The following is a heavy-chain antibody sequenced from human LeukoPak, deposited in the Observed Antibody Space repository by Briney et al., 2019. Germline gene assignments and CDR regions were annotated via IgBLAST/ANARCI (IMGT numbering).Heavy chain of an antibody. Sequence: SETLSLTCAVSGGSFSGYYWSWIRQPPGKGLEWIGEINHSGSTNYNPSLKSRVTISVDTSKNQFSLKLSSVTGADTAVYYCTRDTGTTGEVKFDHWGQGTLVTVSS. J-gene: IGHJ5*02. V-gene: IGHV4-34*01. CDR2: INHSGST. CDR3: TRDTGTTGEVKFDH. D-gene: IGHD4-17*01. CDR1: GGSFSGYY.